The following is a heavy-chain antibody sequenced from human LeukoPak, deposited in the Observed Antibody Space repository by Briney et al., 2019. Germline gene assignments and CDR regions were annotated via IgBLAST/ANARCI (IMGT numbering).Heavy chain of an antibody. Sequence: GRSLRLSCAAAGFTFSSYAMHWVRQAPGEGLEWVAVISYDGSNKYYADSVKGRFTISRDNSKNTLYLQMNSLRAEDTAVYYCARDPSLGYWGQGTLVTVSS. D-gene: IGHD3-16*01. CDR3: ARDPSLGY. J-gene: IGHJ4*02. CDR1: GFTFSSYA. V-gene: IGHV3-30*01. CDR2: ISYDGSNK.